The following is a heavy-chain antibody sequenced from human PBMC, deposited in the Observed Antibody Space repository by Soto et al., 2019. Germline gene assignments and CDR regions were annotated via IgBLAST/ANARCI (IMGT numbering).Heavy chain of an antibody. V-gene: IGHV3-23*01. D-gene: IGHD2-2*02. CDR1: GFTFSSYA. CDR3: AKANYGSSTSCYMSDP. J-gene: IGHJ5*02. Sequence: GGSLRLSCAASGFTFSSYAMSWVRQAPGKGLEWVSAISGSGGSTYYADSVKGRFTISRDNSKNTLYLQMNSLRAEDTAVYYCAKANYGSSTSCYMSDPWGKGPSVTRSS. CDR2: ISGSGGST.